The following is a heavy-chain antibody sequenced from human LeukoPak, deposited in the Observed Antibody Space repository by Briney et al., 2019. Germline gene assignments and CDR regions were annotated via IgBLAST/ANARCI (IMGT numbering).Heavy chain of an antibody. CDR3: VRVTTVTAGDY. CDR1: GFSFSNYD. V-gene: IGHV3-48*02. Sequence: GGSLGLSCAASGFSFSNYDMNWVRQAPGKGLEWVSYISGSGSTIYHADSVKGRFTISRENARNSLYLQMNSLRDEDTAVYYCVRVTTVTAGDYWGQGILVTVSS. D-gene: IGHD4-17*01. J-gene: IGHJ4*02. CDR2: ISGSGSTI.